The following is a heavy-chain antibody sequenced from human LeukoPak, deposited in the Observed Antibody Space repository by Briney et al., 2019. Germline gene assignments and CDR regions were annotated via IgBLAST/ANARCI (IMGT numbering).Heavy chain of an antibody. CDR3: AKQAAFGGVIVNFDY. V-gene: IGHV3-23*01. Sequence: GGSLRLSCAASGFAFSNFAMAWVRQAPGKGLQWVSGISDSGAGTYYADSVRGRFTISRDNSRNMLYLQMNSLRAEDTAVYYCAKQAAFGGVIVNFDYWGQGTLVTVSS. CDR1: GFAFSNFA. CDR2: ISDSGAGT. J-gene: IGHJ4*02. D-gene: IGHD3-16*02.